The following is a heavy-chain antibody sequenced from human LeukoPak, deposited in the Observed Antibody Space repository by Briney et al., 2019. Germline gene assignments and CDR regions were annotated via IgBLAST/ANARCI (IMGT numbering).Heavy chain of an antibody. D-gene: IGHD6-6*01. CDR1: GYTFTTYG. CDR2: ISTYNGNT. J-gene: IGHJ6*02. Sequence: ASVKVSCKASGYTFTTYGISWVRQAPGQGLEWMGWISTYNGNTNYAQKLQGRVTMTTDTSTSTAYMDLRSLRSDDTAVYYCARDQGYSSSTYYYYGMDAWGQGTTVTVSS. CDR3: ARDQGYSSSTYYYYGMDA. V-gene: IGHV1-18*01.